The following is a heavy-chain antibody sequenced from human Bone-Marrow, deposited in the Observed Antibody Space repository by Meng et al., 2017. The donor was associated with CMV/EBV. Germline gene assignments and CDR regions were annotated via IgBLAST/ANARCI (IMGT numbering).Heavy chain of an antibody. J-gene: IGHJ4*02. D-gene: IGHD2-2*02. CDR1: GDSVSSNSAA. CDR2: TYYRSKWYN. Sequence: SCAISGDSVSSNSAAWNWIRQSPSRGLERLGRTYYRSKWYNDYAVSVKSRITINPDTSKNQFSLQLNSVTPEDTAVYYCARGPRGGYCSSTSCYSFDYWGQGTLVTVSS. V-gene: IGHV6-1*01. CDR3: ARGPRGGYCSSTSCYSFDY.